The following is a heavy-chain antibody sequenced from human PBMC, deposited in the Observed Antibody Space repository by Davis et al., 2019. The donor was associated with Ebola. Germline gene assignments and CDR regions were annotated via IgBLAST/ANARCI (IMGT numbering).Heavy chain of an antibody. V-gene: IGHV4-59*12. CDR1: GGSISSYY. CDR2: VYDSGST. J-gene: IGHJ4*02. Sequence: SETLSLTCTVSGGSISSYYWTWIRQPPGKGLEWIGNVYDSGSTNYNPSLKSRVTISVDTSKNQFSLKLSSVTAADTAVYYCAKDPYSSSWYVEESDYWGQGTLVTVSS. CDR3: AKDPYSSSWYVEESDY. D-gene: IGHD6-13*01.